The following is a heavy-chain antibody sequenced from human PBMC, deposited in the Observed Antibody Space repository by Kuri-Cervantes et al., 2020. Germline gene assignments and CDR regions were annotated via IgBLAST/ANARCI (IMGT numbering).Heavy chain of an antibody. CDR1: GGSFSGYY. CDR3: ARQTADYDILTGYYQTQNWFDP. D-gene: IGHD3-9*01. CDR2: INHSGST. J-gene: IGHJ5*02. V-gene: IGHV4-34*01. Sequence: GSLRLSCAVYGGSFSGYYWSWIRQPPGKGLEWIGEINHSGSTNYNPSLKSRVAISVDTSKNQFSLELSSVTAADTAVYYCARQTADYDILTGYYQTQNWFDPWGQGTLVTVSS.